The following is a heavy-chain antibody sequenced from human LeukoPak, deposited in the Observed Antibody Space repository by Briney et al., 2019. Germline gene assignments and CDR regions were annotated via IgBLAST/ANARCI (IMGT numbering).Heavy chain of an antibody. V-gene: IGHV3-30-3*01. CDR1: GFTFSSYA. CDR3: ARDQGGTQIG. J-gene: IGHJ4*02. CDR2: ISYDGSNK. Sequence: PGRSLRLSCAASGFTFSSYAMHWVRQAPGKGLEWVAVISYDGSNKYYVDSVKGRFTISRDNSKNTLYLQMNSLRAEDTAVYYCARDQGGTQIGWGQGTLVTVSS. D-gene: IGHD3-16*01.